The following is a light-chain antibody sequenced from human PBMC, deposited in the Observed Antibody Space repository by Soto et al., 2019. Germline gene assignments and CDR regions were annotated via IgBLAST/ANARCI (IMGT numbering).Light chain of an antibody. CDR3: QSYDSSLSGYV. J-gene: IGLJ1*01. CDR1: SSDVGAHNY. Sequence: QSAPTQPASVSGSPGQSITISCTGTSSDVGAHNYVSWYQQHPGKAPKLIIYEVSNRPSGVPDRFSGSKSGTSASLAITGLQAEDEADYYCQSYDSSLSGYVFGTGTKVTVL. CDR2: EVS. V-gene: IGLV2-14*01.